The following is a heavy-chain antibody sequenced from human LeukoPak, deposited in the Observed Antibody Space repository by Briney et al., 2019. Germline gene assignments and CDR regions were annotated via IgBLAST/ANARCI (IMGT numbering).Heavy chain of an antibody. V-gene: IGHV3-7*01. D-gene: IGHD4-11*01. Sequence: GGSLRLSCAASGFTFSSCWMNWVRQAPGKGLEWVANIKQDGSVKYYVDSVKGRFTISRDNAENSLFLQMNSLRAEDTAVYYCARDNSLYYWGQGTLVTVSS. J-gene: IGHJ4*02. CDR3: ARDNSLYY. CDR1: GFTFSSCW. CDR2: IKQDGSVK.